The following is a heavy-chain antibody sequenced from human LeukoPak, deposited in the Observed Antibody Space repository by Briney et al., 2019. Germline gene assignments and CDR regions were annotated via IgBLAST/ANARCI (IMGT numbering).Heavy chain of an antibody. V-gene: IGHV3-23*01. Sequence: GGSLRLSCAASGFTFSSYGMHWVRQAPGKGLEWVSAISGSGGSTYYADSVKGRFTISRDNSKNTLYLQMNSLRAEDTAVYYCAKGLWELPNWFDPWGQGTLVTVSS. CDR2: ISGSGGST. CDR1: GFTFSSYG. J-gene: IGHJ5*02. D-gene: IGHD1-26*01. CDR3: AKGLWELPNWFDP.